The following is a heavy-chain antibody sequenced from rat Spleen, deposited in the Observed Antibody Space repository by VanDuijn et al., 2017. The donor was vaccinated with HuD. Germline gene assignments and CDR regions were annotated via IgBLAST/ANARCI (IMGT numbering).Heavy chain of an antibody. Sequence: EVQLVESDGGLVQPGRSLKLSCAASGFTFSDYYMAWVRQAPTKGLEWVATINYEGTGTYYRDSVKGRFTVSRDNAKSTLYLQMDSLRSEDTATYYCARRWLLVWYFDFWGPGTMVTVSS. CDR1: GFTFSDYY. V-gene: IGHV5-29*01. D-gene: IGHD1-12*03. CDR2: INYEGTGT. CDR3: ARRWLLVWYFDF. J-gene: IGHJ1*01.